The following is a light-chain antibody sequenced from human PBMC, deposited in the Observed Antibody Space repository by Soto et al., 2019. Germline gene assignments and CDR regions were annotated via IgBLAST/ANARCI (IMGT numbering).Light chain of an antibody. CDR3: QQSHDDPG. CDR2: AAS. CDR1: QNIGSF. Sequence: DIQMNQSPSSLSASVGDRVTITFRASQNIGSFLNWYQQKPGKAPRLLIYAASSLQSGVPSRFSGSGCGTGFALTISSLQPEDFATYYCQQSHDDPGFGPGTKVDIK. V-gene: IGKV1-39*01. J-gene: IGKJ3*01.